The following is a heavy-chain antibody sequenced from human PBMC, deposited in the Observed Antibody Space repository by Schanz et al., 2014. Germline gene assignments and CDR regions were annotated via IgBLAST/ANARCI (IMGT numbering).Heavy chain of an antibody. V-gene: IGHV1-2*02. CDR2: INPNSGGT. D-gene: IGHD6-6*01. CDR3: ARAGQDFEYSSLSPIWYFDL. CDR1: GYTFTGYY. Sequence: QVPLVQSGAEVKKAGASVKVSCTASGYTFTGYYMHWVRQAPGQGLEWMGRINPNSGGTNYAQKFQGRVTMTRDTSISTAYMELSRLRSDDTAVYYCARAGQDFEYSSLSPIWYFDLWGRGTLVTVSS. J-gene: IGHJ2*01.